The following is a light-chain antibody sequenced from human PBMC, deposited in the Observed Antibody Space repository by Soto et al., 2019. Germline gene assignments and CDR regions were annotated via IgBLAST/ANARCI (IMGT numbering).Light chain of an antibody. CDR2: DPS. V-gene: IGKV1-5*01. CDR1: QTIYSW. CDR3: QHYTGHLWT. Sequence: DIQMTQFPSTLPAAVGDRVTITCRASQTIYSWLAWYQQKPGEAPKLLIYDPSTLQTGVPSRFTGSGSGTEFTLTISRLQPDDFATYYCQHYTGHLWTFGQGTKVESK. J-gene: IGKJ1*01.